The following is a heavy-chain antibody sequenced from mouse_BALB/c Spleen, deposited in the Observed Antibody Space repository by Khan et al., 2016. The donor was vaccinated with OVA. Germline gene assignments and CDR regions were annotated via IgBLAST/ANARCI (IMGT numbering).Heavy chain of an antibody. CDR3: TREGTTVDAMDY. CDR2: IYPSDSYT. J-gene: IGHJ4*01. V-gene: IGHV1-69*02. D-gene: IGHD1-1*01. CDR1: GYTFTNYW. Sequence: QVQLQQPGAELVRPGASVKLSCKTSGYTFTNYWVNWVRQRPGQGLEWIGNIYPSDSYTNYNQKFKDKATLTVDKSSSTAYIQLSSPTSEDSAVXYCTREGTTVDAMDYWGQGTSVTVSS.